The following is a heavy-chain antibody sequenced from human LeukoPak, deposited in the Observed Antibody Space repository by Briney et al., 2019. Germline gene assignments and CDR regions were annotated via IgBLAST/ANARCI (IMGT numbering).Heavy chain of an antibody. CDR3: ARGGIAARPYYYYYYMDV. J-gene: IGHJ6*03. CDR2: ISYDGSLQ. V-gene: IGHV3-30*04. Sequence: GGSLRLSCAASGFSLSGYAMHWVRQAPGKGLEWMAVISYDGSLQYYADFVKGRFTISRDNAKNTLYLQMNSLRAEDTAVYYCARGGIAARPYYYYYYMDVWGKGTTVTVSS. CDR1: GFSLSGYA. D-gene: IGHD6-6*01.